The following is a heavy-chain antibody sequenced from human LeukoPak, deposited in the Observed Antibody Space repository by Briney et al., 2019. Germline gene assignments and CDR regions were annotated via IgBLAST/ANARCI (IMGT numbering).Heavy chain of an antibody. J-gene: IGHJ4*02. CDR1: GGSISSGDYY. CDR3: ARDLLNEGNHLDY. Sequence: SQTLSLTCTVSGGSISSGDYYWSWIRQPPGKGLEWIGHIYYSGSTYYNPSLKSRVTISVDTSKNQFSLKLSSVTAADTAVYYCARDLLNEGNHLDYWGQGTLVTVSS. D-gene: IGHD4-23*01. CDR2: IYYSGST. V-gene: IGHV4-30-4*01.